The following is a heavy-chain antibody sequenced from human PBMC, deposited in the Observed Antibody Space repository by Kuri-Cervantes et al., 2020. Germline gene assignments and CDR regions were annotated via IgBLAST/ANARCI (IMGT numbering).Heavy chain of an antibody. Sequence: SETLSLTCTVSGGSVSSGSYYWSWIRQPPGKGLEWIGYIYYSGSTNYNPSLKSRVTISVDTSKNQFSLKLSSVTAADTAVYYCARSPSDYVRYFDYWGQGTLVTVSS. V-gene: IGHV4-61*01. J-gene: IGHJ4*02. CDR3: ARSPSDYVRYFDY. CDR1: GGSVSSGSYY. CDR2: IYYSGST. D-gene: IGHD3-16*01.